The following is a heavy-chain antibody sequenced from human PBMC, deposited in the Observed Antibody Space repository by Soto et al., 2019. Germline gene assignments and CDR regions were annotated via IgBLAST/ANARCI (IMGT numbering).Heavy chain of an antibody. V-gene: IGHV3-74*01. CDR2: INGDGSSI. J-gene: IGHJ5*02. D-gene: IGHD2-2*01. CDR3: TRRGCSTTGCYFT. Sequence: EVRLVESGGDLVQPGGSLRLSCAASGFPFSSYWMHWVRQAPGKGLVWVPRINGDGSSISYADSVKGRFTISRDNAKNTLYLQMNSLRAEDAAMYFCTRRGCSTTGCYFTWGRGTLVTVSS. CDR1: GFPFSSYW.